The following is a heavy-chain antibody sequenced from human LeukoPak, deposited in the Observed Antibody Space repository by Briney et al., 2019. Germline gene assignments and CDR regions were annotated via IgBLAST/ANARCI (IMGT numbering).Heavy chain of an antibody. D-gene: IGHD5-18*01. J-gene: IGHJ4*02. CDR2: ISGSGGST. CDR1: GFTFSSYA. CDR3: AKDSRGNNYGYSDY. Sequence: GGSLRLSCAASGFTFSSYAMSWVRQAPGKGLEWVSAISGSGGSTYYADSVKGRFTISRDNSKNTLYLQMNSLRAEDTAVYYCAKDSRGNNYGYSDYWGQGTLVTVSS. V-gene: IGHV3-23*01.